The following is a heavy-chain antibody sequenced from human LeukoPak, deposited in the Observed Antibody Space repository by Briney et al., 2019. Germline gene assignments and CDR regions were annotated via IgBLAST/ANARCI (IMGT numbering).Heavy chain of an antibody. J-gene: IGHJ5*02. D-gene: IGHD3-9*01. CDR2: INPNSGGT. Sequence: ASVKVSCQASGYTFTCYYMHWVRQAPGQGLEWMGRINPNSGGTNYAQKFQGRVTMTRDTSISTAYMELSRLRSDDTAVYYCARAESDYDILTGYFYWFDPWGQGTLVTVSS. CDR3: ARAESDYDILTGYFYWFDP. CDR1: GYTFTCYY. V-gene: IGHV1-2*06.